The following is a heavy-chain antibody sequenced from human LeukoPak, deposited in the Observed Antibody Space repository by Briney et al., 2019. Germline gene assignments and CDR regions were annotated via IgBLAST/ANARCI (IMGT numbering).Heavy chain of an antibody. Sequence: GGSLRLSCAASASTFSRSYMGWVRQAPGKGLEWVGRIKSKSDGGTIDYAAPVKGRFTISRDDSRNTLYLQMNSLKTEDTAVYYCTTRRQDGWWGQGTLVTVS. CDR3: TTRRQDGW. J-gene: IGHJ4*02. V-gene: IGHV3-15*01. D-gene: IGHD2-15*01. CDR1: ASTFSRSY. CDR2: IKSKSDGGTI.